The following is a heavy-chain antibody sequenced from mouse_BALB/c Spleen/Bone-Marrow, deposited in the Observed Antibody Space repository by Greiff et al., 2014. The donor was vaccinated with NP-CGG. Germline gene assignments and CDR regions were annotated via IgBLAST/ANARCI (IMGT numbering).Heavy chain of an antibody. V-gene: IGHV14-3*02. D-gene: IGHD2-2*01. Sequence: VQLPQSGAELVKPGASVKLSCTASGFNIKDTYMHWVKQRPEQGLEWIGRIDPANGNTKYDPKFQGKATITADTSSNTAYLQLGSLTSEDTAVYYCASYVYGYYFDYWGQGTTLTVSS. CDR1: GFNIKDTY. J-gene: IGHJ2*01. CDR2: IDPANGNT. CDR3: ASYVYGYYFDY.